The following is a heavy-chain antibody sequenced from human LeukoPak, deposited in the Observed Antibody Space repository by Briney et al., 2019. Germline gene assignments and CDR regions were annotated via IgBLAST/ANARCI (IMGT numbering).Heavy chain of an antibody. V-gene: IGHV4-4*02. CDR2: IYHSGST. D-gene: IGHD6-19*01. Sequence: PSETLPLTCAVSGGSISSSNWWSWVRQPPGKGLGWMGEIYHSGSTHYNPSLESRVTISVDKSKNQVSLKLSSVTAADTALYYCARDRDASGRTFDYWGQGTLVTVSS. J-gene: IGHJ4*02. CDR1: GGSISSSNW. CDR3: ARDRDASGRTFDY.